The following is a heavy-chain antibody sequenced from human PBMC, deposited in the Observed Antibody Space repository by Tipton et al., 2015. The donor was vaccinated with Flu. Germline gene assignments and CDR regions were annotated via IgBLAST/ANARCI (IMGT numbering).Heavy chain of an antibody. CDR1: GFSISSGYY. D-gene: IGHD2-2*01. J-gene: IGHJ4*02. Sequence: LRLSCAVSGFSISSGYYWGWIRQPPGKGLEWIGGIHHSGTTYYNTTLKSRVTMSVDTSKNQFSLKLSSVTAADTAVYYCAKVYCDSTNCYAGRLQFDYWGQGTLVSVSS. V-gene: IGHV4-38-2*01. CDR3: AKVYCDSTNCYAGRLQFDY. CDR2: IHHSGTT.